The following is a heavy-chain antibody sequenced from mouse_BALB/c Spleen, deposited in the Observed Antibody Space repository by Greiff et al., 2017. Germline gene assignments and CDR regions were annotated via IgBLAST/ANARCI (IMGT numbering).Heavy chain of an antibody. Sequence: QVQLKQSAAELARPGASVKMSCKASGYTFTSYTMHWVKQRPGQGLEWIGYINPSSGYTEYNQKFKDKTTLTADKSSSTAYMQLSSLTSEDSAVYYCARFTTAPYYAMDYWGQGTSVTVSS. J-gene: IGHJ4*01. CDR1: GYTFTSYT. D-gene: IGHD1-2*01. V-gene: IGHV1-4*02. CDR2: INPSSGYT. CDR3: ARFTTAPYYAMDY.